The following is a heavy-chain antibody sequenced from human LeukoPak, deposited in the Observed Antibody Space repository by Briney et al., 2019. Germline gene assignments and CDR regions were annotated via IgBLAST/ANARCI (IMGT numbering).Heavy chain of an antibody. V-gene: IGHV4-34*03. J-gene: IGHJ6*03. CDR1: GGSFSGYY. CDR3: PRLIQLWLFFFWALYYYYYMDV. Sequence: IPSETLSLTCAVYGGSFSGYYWSWIRQPPGKGLEWIGEINHSGSTNYNPSLKSRVTISVDTSKNQFSLKLSSVTAADTAVYYCPRLIQLWLFFFWALYYYYYMDVWGKGTTVTISS. D-gene: IGHD5-18*01. CDR2: INHSGST.